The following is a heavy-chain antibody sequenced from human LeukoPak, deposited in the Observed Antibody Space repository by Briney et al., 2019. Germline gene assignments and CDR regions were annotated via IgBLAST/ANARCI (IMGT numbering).Heavy chain of an antibody. CDR2: IYYSGST. Sequence: SETLSLTCTVSGGSISSYYWSWIRQPPGKGLEWIGYIYYSGSTNYNPSLKSRVTISVDTSKNQFSLRLSSVTAADTAVYYCARVVQDIVVVPAAMATFDYWGQGTLVAVSS. V-gene: IGHV4-59*01. J-gene: IGHJ4*02. CDR1: GGSISSYY. CDR3: ARVVQDIVVVPAAMATFDY. D-gene: IGHD2-2*01.